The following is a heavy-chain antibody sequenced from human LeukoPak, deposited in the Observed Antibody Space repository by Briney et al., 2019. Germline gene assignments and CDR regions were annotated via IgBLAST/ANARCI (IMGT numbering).Heavy chain of an antibody. J-gene: IGHJ4*02. Sequence: SETLSLTCTVSGGSISSNNYYWGWIRQAPGEGLEWIGSCYYSGSTYYNPSLQSRVTISVDTSKNQFSLKLSSVTAADTAVFYCARFTYCSGGSCLSFDYWGQGTLVTVSS. D-gene: IGHD2-15*01. V-gene: IGHV4-39*01. CDR1: GGSISSNNYY. CDR2: CYYSGST. CDR3: ARFTYCSGGSCLSFDY.